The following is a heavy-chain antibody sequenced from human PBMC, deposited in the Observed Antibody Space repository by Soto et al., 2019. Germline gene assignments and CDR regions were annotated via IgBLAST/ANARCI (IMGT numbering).Heavy chain of an antibody. CDR3: ASFSGATYGDYGGGINY. CDR2: VHYSGST. J-gene: IGHJ4*02. Sequence: LSLTCTVSGGSISGSSYYWGWIRQPPGKGLECIGSVHYSGSTDYNPSLKSRVTISVDTSKNQFSLKLTSVTAADTAVYFCASFSGATYGDYGGGINYWGQGTLVTVSS. V-gene: IGHV4-39*01. D-gene: IGHD4-17*01. CDR1: GGSISGSSYY.